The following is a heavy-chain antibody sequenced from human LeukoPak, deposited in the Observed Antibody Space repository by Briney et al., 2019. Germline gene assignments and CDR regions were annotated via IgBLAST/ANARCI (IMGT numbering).Heavy chain of an antibody. J-gene: IGHJ4*02. CDR2: IYYSAST. CDR1: GGFISSSSYY. CDR3: ARGESYYPFDY. D-gene: IGHD1-26*01. Sequence: SETLSLTCTVSGGFISSSSYYWGWIRQPPGKGLEWIGSIYYSASTYYHPSLKSRVTISVDTSKNQFSLKLSSVTAADTAVYYCARGESYYPFDYWGQGTLVTVSS. V-gene: IGHV4-39*07.